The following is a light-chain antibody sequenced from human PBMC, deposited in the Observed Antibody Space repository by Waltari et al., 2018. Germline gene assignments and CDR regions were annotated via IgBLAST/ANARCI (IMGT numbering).Light chain of an antibody. J-gene: IGLJ2*01. V-gene: IGLV2-11*01. CDR3: CSYSGSYSVV. Sequence: QSALTQPRSVSGSPGQSVTISCTGTSSDVGGYNYVSWYQQPPGKAPKLMIYDVNKRPSGVPDRFSGSKSGNTASLTISGLQAEDEADYYCCSYSGSYSVVFGGGTKLTVL. CDR1: SSDVGGYNY. CDR2: DVN.